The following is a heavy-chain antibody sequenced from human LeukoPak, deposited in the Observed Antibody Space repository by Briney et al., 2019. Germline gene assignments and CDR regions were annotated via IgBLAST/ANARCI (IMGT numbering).Heavy chain of an antibody. CDR3: ARYRHLYY. CDR2: INQDGGEK. D-gene: IGHD3-16*01. V-gene: IGHV3-7*01. Sequence: GGSLLLSCAASGFTFSGSWMSWVRQAPGKGLEWVASINQDGGEKYSLDSVKGRFTISRDNTKSSLYLQMNSLRAEDTAMYYCARYRHLYYWGQGTLVTVSS. CDR1: GFTFSGSW. J-gene: IGHJ4*02.